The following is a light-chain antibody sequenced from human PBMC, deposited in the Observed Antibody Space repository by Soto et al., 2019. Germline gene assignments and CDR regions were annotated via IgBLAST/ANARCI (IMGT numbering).Light chain of an antibody. CDR3: YNQNHWTPQIT. V-gene: IGKV3-15*01. J-gene: IGKJ5*01. CDR2: GAC. CDR1: QSVSSN. Sequence: EIVLTQSPGTLSLSPGETATLSFSASQSVSSNLAWYQQKPGQAPRLLIYGACTSATGIPARFSGSVCVPELSRTISVLDYEVVAFDCYYNQNHWTPQITYAKGTRLEIK.